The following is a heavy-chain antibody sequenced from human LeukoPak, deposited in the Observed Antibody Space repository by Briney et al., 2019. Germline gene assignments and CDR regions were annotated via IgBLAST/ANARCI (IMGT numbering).Heavy chain of an antibody. CDR1: GGSISSSSYY. D-gene: IGHD6-19*01. V-gene: IGHV4-39*01. J-gene: IGHJ6*03. Sequence: SETLSLTCTVSGGSISSSSYYWGWIRHPPGKGLEWIGSIYYSGSTYYNPSLKSRVTISVDTSKNQFSLKLSSVTAADTAVYYCARNIAVAGRGDYMDVWGKGTTVTISS. CDR2: IYYSGST. CDR3: ARNIAVAGRGDYMDV.